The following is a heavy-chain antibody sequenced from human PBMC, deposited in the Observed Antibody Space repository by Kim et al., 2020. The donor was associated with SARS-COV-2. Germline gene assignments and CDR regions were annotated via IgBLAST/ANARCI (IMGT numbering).Heavy chain of an antibody. Sequence: YAASVKGRFTISRDDSKSIAYLQMNSLKTEDTAVYYCTRELRLWFGSFDYWGQGTLVTVSS. J-gene: IGHJ4*02. V-gene: IGHV3-49*02. D-gene: IGHD3-10*01. CDR3: TRELRLWFGSFDY.